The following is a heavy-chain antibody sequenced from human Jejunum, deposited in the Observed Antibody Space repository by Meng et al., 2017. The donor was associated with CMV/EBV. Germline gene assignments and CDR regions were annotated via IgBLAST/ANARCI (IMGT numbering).Heavy chain of an antibody. CDR2: IHYGGST. V-gene: IGHV4-61*01. J-gene: IGHJ5*02. Sequence: GSGKSDSYSWSWIRQPPGKALEWIGYIHYGGSTNYNPSLKSRVTISVDTSKNRFSLRLTSVTAADTAVYYCARDLMTTITTGWFDPWGQGTLVTVSS. CDR1: GSGKSDSYS. D-gene: IGHD4-11*01. CDR3: ARDLMTTITTGWFDP.